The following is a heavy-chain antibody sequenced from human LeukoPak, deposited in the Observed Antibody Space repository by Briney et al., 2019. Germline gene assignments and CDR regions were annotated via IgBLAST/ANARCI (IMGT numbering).Heavy chain of an antibody. CDR1: GGSFSGYY. CDR2: INHSGST. CDR3: ARPGRRGGSSGAFDI. V-gene: IGHV4-34*01. D-gene: IGHD6-6*01. J-gene: IGHJ3*02. Sequence: SETLSLTCAVYGGSFSGYYWSWIRQPPGKGLEWIGEINHSGSTNYNPSLKSRVTISVDTSKNQFSLKLSSVTAADTAVYYCARPGRRGGSSGAFDIWGQGTMVTVSS.